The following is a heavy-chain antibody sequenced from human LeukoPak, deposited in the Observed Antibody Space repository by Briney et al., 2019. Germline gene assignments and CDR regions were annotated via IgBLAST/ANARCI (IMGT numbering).Heavy chain of an antibody. V-gene: IGHV5-51*01. Sequence: GESLKLSCQTSGFTFTHYWIRWVREMPAKGLECMGIIYPGDSDTKYSPSFRGQVTMSADKSTSTAYLQWGSLKASDTAMYFCARGDASMATGFNYWGQGTLVTVSS. D-gene: IGHD6-6*01. CDR3: ARGDASMATGFNY. CDR2: IYPGDSDT. CDR1: GFTFTHYW. J-gene: IGHJ4*01.